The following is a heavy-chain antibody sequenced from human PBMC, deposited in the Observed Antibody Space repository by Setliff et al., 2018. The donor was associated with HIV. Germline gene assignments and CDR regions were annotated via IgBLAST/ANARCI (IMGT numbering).Heavy chain of an antibody. CDR2: IYTSGST. V-gene: IGHV4-61*02. J-gene: IGHJ4*02. CDR3: ARVGGKGYSNFLDS. D-gene: IGHD2-15*01. CDR1: SGSIHSGSYY. Sequence: PSETLSLTCIVSSGSIHSGSYYWSWIRQPVGKGLEWIGRIYTSGSTDYNPSLKSRVAISVDTSKNHFSLNLTSVTAADTAIYFCARVGGKGYSNFLDSWGQGLPVTVSS.